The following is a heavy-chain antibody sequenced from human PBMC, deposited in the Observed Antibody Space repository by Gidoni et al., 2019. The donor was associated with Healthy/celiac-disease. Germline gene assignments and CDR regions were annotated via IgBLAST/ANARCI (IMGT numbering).Heavy chain of an antibody. CDR2: GSEK. V-gene: IGHV3-7*01. Sequence: GSEKYYVDSVKGRFTISRDNAKNSLYLQMNSLRAEDTAVYYCARDQRMWSSTSCYGLWGQGTLVTVSS. J-gene: IGHJ4*02. D-gene: IGHD2-2*01. CDR3: ARDQRMWSSTSCYGL.